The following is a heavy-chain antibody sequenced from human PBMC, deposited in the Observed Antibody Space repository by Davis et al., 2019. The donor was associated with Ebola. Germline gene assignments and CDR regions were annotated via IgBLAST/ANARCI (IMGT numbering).Heavy chain of an antibody. Sequence: ASVKVSCKASGYTFTSYAISWVRQAPGQGLEWMGWIGPYNGNTNYAQKLQGRVTMTTDTSTSTAYMELRSLRSDDTAAYYCARGGIQIWSSHYFDYWGQGSLVTVSS. J-gene: IGHJ4*02. CDR2: IGPYNGNT. CDR3: ARGGIQIWSSHYFDY. CDR1: GYTFTSYA. V-gene: IGHV1-18*04. D-gene: IGHD5-18*01.